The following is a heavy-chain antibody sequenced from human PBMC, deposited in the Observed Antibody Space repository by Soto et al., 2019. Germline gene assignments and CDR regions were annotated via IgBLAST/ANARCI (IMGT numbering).Heavy chain of an antibody. Sequence: SETLSLTCSVSGASISSYYYTWIRQPPGKGLEWIGYIYYSGSTNYNPSLKSRVTISVDTSKNQFSLKLSSVTAADTAVYYCARVWGGAFDIWGQGTMVTVSS. V-gene: IGHV4-59*01. D-gene: IGHD3-10*01. CDR2: IYYSGST. CDR1: GASISSYY. CDR3: ARVWGGAFDI. J-gene: IGHJ3*02.